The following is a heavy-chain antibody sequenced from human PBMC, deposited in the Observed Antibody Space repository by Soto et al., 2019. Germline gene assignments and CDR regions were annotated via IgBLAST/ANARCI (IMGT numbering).Heavy chain of an antibody. J-gene: IGHJ4*02. CDR2: ISSTNSYI. D-gene: IGHD2-8*01. V-gene: IGHV3-21*01. CDR1: GFTFSSYS. Sequence: GGSLRLSCAASGFTFSSYSMNWVRQAPGKGLEWVSSISSTNSYIYYADSVEGRFTISRDNAKNSLYLQMNSLRAEDTAVYYCARENGDGYFDYWGQGTLVTVSS. CDR3: ARENGDGYFDY.